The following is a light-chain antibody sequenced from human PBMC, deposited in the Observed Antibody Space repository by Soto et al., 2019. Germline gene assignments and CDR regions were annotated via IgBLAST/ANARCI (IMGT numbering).Light chain of an antibody. CDR1: QGVSSY. CDR2: DAS. Sequence: NQSPATLSLNKGESATLSCRASQGVSSYLAWYQQKPGQAPRLLIYDASNRATGIPARFSGSGSETDFTLTISSLEPEDFAVYYCHQRSSWPQSFGQGTKVDIK. V-gene: IGKV3-11*01. CDR3: HQRSSWPQS. J-gene: IGKJ1*01.